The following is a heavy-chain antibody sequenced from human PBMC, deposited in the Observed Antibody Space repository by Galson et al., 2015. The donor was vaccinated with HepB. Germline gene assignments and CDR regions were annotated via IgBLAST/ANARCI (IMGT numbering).Heavy chain of an antibody. CDR2: IIPILGIA. J-gene: IGHJ3*02. D-gene: IGHD1-26*01. V-gene: IGHV1-69*04. Sequence: SVKVSCKASGGTFSSYTISWVRQAPGQGLEWMGRIIPILGIANYAQKFQGRVTITADKSTSTAYMELSSLRSEDTAVYYCARDSPIVGATGAFDIWGQGTMVTVSS. CDR3: ARDSPIVGATGAFDI. CDR1: GGTFSSYT.